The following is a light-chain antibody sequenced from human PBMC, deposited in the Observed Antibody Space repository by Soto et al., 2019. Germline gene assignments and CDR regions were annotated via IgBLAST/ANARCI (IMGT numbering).Light chain of an antibody. CDR1: QSVSSSY. V-gene: IGKV3-20*01. J-gene: IGKJ1*01. CDR2: GAS. CDR3: QQYGSSPPVT. Sequence: IVLTQSPVTLSFSPGERATLSCRAIQSVSSSYLAWYQQKPGQAPRLLIYGASSRATGIPDRFSGSGSGTDFTLTISRLEPEDFAVYYCQQYGSSPPVTFGQGTKV.